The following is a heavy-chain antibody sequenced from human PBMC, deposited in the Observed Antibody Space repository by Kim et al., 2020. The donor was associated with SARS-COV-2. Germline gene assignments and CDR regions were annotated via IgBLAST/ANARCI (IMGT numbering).Heavy chain of an antibody. CDR2: ISGNGAAT. Sequence: GGSLRLSCATSGFTFTTYAMNWVRQAPGKGLEWVSVISGNGAATFYADSVKGRFTISRDNSHNTLYLQMNSLGAEDTAVYYCAKAHCSTVGGRCYSIATGATPAVDSWGPGTLVTVSS. CDR3: AKAHCSTVGGRCYSIATGATPAVDS. CDR1: GFTFTTYA. D-gene: IGHD2-15*01. V-gene: IGHV3-23*01. J-gene: IGHJ4*02.